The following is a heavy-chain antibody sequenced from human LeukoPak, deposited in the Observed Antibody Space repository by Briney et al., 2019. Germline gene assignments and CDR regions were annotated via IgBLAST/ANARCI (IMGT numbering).Heavy chain of an antibody. CDR1: GDSISSYH. Sequence: PSETLSLTCTVSGDSISSYHWSWIRHPAGKGLEWIRRIYTSWSHNYNPSLKSRVTIPVDTSQNQFFLELESVTAADTAVYSCARAIAAAPGPHASFFYGMDVWGQGTTVTASS. CDR3: ARAIAAAPGPHASFFYGMDV. CDR2: IYTSWSH. V-gene: IGHV4-4*07. D-gene: IGHD6-13*01. J-gene: IGHJ6*02.